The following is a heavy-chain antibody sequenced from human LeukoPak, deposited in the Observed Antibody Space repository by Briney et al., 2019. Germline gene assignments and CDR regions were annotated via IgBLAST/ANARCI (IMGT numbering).Heavy chain of an antibody. CDR3: ARRAGAYSHPYDY. CDR1: GFSFSVYW. Sequence: GGSLRLSCAASGFSFSVYWMHWVRQAPGKGPVWVSRIKTDGSITDYADFVKGRFTISRDNAKNTLYLQMNSLRAEDTAVYYCARRAGAYSHPYDYWGQGTLVTVSS. J-gene: IGHJ4*02. CDR2: IKTDGSIT. V-gene: IGHV3-74*01. D-gene: IGHD4/OR15-4a*01.